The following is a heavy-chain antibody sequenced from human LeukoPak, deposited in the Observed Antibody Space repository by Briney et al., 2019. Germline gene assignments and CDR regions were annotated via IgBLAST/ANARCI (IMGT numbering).Heavy chain of an antibody. CDR1: GFTFNTYW. D-gene: IGHD6-19*01. CDR3: VRDSPSGFFDL. Sequence: GGTLRLSCAASGFTFNTYWMHWLRQAPGKGLVGVSPINPDGTVTTYADSVKGRFTISRDNAKNTLYLQMNSLKAEDTAVYYCVRDSPSGFFDLWGRGTLVTVSS. V-gene: IGHV3-74*01. CDR2: INPDGTVT. J-gene: IGHJ2*01.